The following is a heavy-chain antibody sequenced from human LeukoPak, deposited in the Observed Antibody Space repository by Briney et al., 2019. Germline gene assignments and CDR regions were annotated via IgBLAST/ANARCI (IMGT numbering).Heavy chain of an antibody. Sequence: GGSLRLSCAASGFTVSSNYMSWVRQAPGKGPEWVSVIYSGGSTYYADSVKGRFTISRDNSKNTLYLQMNSLRAEDTAVYYCAKSIVGAYDAFDIWGQGTMVTVSS. V-gene: IGHV3-66*02. CDR3: AKSIVGAYDAFDI. J-gene: IGHJ3*02. CDR1: GFTVSSNY. CDR2: IYSGGST. D-gene: IGHD1-26*01.